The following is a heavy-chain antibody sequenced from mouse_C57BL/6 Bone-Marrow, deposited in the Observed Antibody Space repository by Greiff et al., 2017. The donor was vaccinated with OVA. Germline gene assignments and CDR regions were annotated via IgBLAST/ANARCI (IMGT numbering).Heavy chain of an antibody. J-gene: IGHJ4*01. D-gene: IGHD2-12*01. CDR3: ARALDSYYRDY. Sequence: EVKLQESGPGLVKPSQSLSLSCSVSGYSFTSGYYWNWIRQFPGNLLEWMGFISYDGSTNYNPSLKNRISITRNTSKNQYFLKLKSVTTEDTATYYCARALDSYYRDYWGQGTSVTVSS. CDR1: GYSFTSGYY. CDR2: ISYDGST. V-gene: IGHV3-6*01.